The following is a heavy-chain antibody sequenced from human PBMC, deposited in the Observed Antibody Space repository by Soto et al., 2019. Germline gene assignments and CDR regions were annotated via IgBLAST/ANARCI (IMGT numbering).Heavy chain of an antibody. J-gene: IGHJ4*01. Sequence: SETLSLTCAVSGGSISSGGYSWSWIRQPPGKGLEWIGYIYHSGSTYYNPSLKSRVTISVGTSKNQFSLNLSSVTAADTAVYYCARGGYWTFDYWGHGILVTVSS. V-gene: IGHV4-30-2*01. CDR1: GGSISSGGYS. D-gene: IGHD1-1*01. CDR3: ARGGYWTFDY. CDR2: IYHSGST.